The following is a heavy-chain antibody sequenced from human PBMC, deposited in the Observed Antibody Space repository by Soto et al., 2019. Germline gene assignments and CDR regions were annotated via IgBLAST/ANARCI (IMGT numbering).Heavy chain of an antibody. CDR3: ARASSYGSQTLDY. V-gene: IGHV3-33*01. J-gene: IGHJ4*02. CDR2: IWYDGSNK. Sequence: GGSLRLSCAASGFTFSSYGMHWVRQAPGKGLEWVAVIWYDGSNKYYADSVKGRLTISRDNSKNTLYLQMNSLRAEDTAVYYCARASSYGSQTLDYGGQGTLVTVSS. D-gene: IGHD5-18*01. CDR1: GFTFSSYG.